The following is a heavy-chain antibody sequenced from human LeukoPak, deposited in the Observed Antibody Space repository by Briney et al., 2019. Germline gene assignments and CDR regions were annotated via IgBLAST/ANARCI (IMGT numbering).Heavy chain of an antibody. CDR3: AKASQGGGATRGGATFDY. D-gene: IGHD1-26*01. CDR2: IRYDGSNK. Sequence: GGSLRLSCAASGFTFSSYGMHWVRQAPGKGLEWVAFIRYDGSNKYYADSVKGRFTISRDNSKNTLYLQINSLRAEDTAVYYCAKASQGGGATRGGATFDYWGQGTLVTVSS. CDR1: GFTFSSYG. V-gene: IGHV3-30*02. J-gene: IGHJ4*02.